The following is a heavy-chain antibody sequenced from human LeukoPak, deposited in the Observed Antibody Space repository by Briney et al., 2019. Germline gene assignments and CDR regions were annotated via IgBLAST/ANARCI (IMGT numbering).Heavy chain of an antibody. V-gene: IGHV3-13*04. Sequence: GGSLRLSCAASGFTLSSYDMHWVRQAPGKGLEWVSAICAAGDTYYPGSVKGRFTISRENAKNSLFLQMNSLRAGDTAVYYCARATEGFDYWGQGTLVTVSS. J-gene: IGHJ4*02. CDR2: ICAAGDT. CDR3: ARATEGFDY. CDR1: GFTLSSYD.